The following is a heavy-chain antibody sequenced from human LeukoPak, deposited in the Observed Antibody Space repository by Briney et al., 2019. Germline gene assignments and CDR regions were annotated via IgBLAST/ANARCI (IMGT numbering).Heavy chain of an antibody. V-gene: IGHV3-20*04. J-gene: IGHJ4*02. Sequence: PGGSLRLSCAASGFTFDDYGMSWVRQALGKGLEWVYGIIWNGGSTGYADSVKGRFTISRDNAKNSLYLQMKSLRAEDTALYYCARAFSGYCSGGSCHAGDYWGQGTLVTVSS. CDR2: IIWNGGST. D-gene: IGHD2-15*01. CDR1: GFTFDDYG. CDR3: ARAFSGYCSGGSCHAGDY.